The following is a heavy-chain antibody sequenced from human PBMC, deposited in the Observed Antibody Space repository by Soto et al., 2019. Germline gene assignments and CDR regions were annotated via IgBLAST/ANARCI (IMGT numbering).Heavy chain of an antibody. CDR2: MNPNSGNT. V-gene: IGHV1-8*01. J-gene: IGHJ5*02. D-gene: IGHD6-13*01. Sequence: ASVKVSCKASGYTFTSYDINWVRQATGQGLEWMGWMNPNSGNTGYAQKFQGRVTMTRNTSISTAYMELSSLRSEDTAVYYCAREWDSSNQGGYWFDPWGQGTLVTVSS. CDR1: GYTFTSYD. CDR3: AREWDSSNQGGYWFDP.